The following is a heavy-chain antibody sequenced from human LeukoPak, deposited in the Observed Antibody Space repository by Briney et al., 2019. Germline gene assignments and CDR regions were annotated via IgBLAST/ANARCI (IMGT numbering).Heavy chain of an antibody. CDR1: GFTFSSYE. D-gene: IGHD6-19*01. V-gene: IGHV3-48*03. J-gene: IGHJ4*02. CDR3: ARDFGASSGWREFDY. Sequence: GGSLRLSCAASGFTFSSYEMNWVRQAPGKGLEWVSYFSSSGSTIYYADSVKGRFTISRDNAKNSLYLQMNSLRAEDTAVYYCARDFGASSGWREFDYWGQGTLVTVSS. CDR2: FSSSGSTI.